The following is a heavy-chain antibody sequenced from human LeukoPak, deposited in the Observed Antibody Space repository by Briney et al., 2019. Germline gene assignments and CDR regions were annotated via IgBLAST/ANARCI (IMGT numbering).Heavy chain of an antibody. CDR1: GGSISSGSYY. D-gene: IGHD2-8*01. V-gene: IGHV4-61*02. Sequence: PSETLSLTCTVSGGSISSGSYYWSWIRQPAGKGLEWIVRIYTSGSTNYNPSLKSRVTISVYTAKNQFSLKLSSVTAADTEVYYCAGSIGYCTNGVCWYCYVMDVWGQGATVTVSS. CDR2: IYTSGST. J-gene: IGHJ6*02. CDR3: AGSIGYCTNGVCWYCYVMDV.